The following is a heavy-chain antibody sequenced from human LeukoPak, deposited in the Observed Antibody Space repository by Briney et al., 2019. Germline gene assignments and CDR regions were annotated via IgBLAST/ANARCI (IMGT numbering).Heavy chain of an antibody. D-gene: IGHD3-22*01. CDR1: GYTFTSYA. CDR3: ARGYYDSSGYGEFDY. Sequence: ASVRVSCKASGYTFTSYAMHWVRQAPGQRLEWMGWINAGNGNTKYSQEFQGRVTITRDTSASTAYMELSSLRSEDMAVYYCARGYYDSSGYGEFDYWGQGTLVTVSS. CDR2: INAGNGNT. V-gene: IGHV1-3*03. J-gene: IGHJ4*02.